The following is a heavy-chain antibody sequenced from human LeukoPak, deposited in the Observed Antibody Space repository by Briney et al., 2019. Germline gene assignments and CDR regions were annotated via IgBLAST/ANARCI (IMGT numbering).Heavy chain of an antibody. CDR2: INHSGST. Sequence: SETLPLTCAVYGGSFSGYYWSWIRQPPGKGLEWIGEINHSGSTYYNPSLKSRVTISVDTSKNQFSLKLSSVTAADTAVYYCASVLSGYYDFWSGRYYFDYWGQGTLVTVSS. J-gene: IGHJ4*02. CDR1: GGSFSGYY. CDR3: ASVLSGYYDFWSGRYYFDY. V-gene: IGHV4-34*01. D-gene: IGHD3-3*01.